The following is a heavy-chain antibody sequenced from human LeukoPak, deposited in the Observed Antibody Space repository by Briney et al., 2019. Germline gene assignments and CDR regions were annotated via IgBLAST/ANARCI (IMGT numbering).Heavy chain of an antibody. CDR3: ARDGASVFGFLEPDS. Sequence: ASVKVSCKASGYTFTRNYMLWVRQAPGQGLEWMGIINPSDGRTRYAQNFQGRVTMIRDTSTSTVYVELSSLRSEDTAVYYCARDGASVFGFLEPDSWGQGTLVTVSS. D-gene: IGHD2-8*01. V-gene: IGHV1-46*01. CDR2: INPSDGRT. CDR1: GYTFTRNY. J-gene: IGHJ4*02.